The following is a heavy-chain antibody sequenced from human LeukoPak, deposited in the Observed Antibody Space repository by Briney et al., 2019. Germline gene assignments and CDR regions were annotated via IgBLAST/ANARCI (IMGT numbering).Heavy chain of an antibody. CDR1: GYSFTNYW. CDR3: ASAGYYDSSGYSQFDY. V-gene: IGHV5-51*01. D-gene: IGHD3-22*01. J-gene: IGHJ4*02. CDR2: VYPGDSDT. Sequence: GESLKISCQGSGYSFTNYWIGWVRQMPGKGLEWMGIVYPGDSDTRYSPSFQGQVTISADKSITTAYLQWSSLKASDTAMYYCASAGYYDSSGYSQFDYWGQGTLVTVSS.